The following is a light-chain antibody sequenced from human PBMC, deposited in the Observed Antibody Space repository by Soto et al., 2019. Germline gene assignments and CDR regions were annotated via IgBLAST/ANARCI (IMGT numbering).Light chain of an antibody. V-gene: IGKV3-20*01. J-gene: IGKJ2*01. CDR2: GAS. CDR1: QSVSSSSY. CDR3: RQYGSSPSYT. Sequence: EIVLTQSPGTLSLSPGERATLSCRASQSVSSSSYLAWYQQKPGQAPRLLIYGASSRATGSPERFSGSGSATDFTLTISRLEPDDFAVYYCRQYGSSPSYTFGQGTKLEIK.